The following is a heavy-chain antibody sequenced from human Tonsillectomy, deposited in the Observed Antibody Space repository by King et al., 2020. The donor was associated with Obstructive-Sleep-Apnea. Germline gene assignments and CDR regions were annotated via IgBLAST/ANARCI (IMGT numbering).Heavy chain of an antibody. CDR1: GLSLSTSRVG. V-gene: IGHV2-5*02. D-gene: IGHD6-13*01. Sequence: TLKESGPTLVKPTQTLTLTCTFSGLSLSTSRVGVGWIRQPPGKALEWLALIYWDDDTRYSPHLKSRLTITKDTSKNQVVLVMTNMDPVDSATYYWVRWSRDVGSFDYWGQGTLVTVSS. J-gene: IGHJ4*02. CDR2: IYWDDDT. CDR3: VRWSRDVGSFDY.